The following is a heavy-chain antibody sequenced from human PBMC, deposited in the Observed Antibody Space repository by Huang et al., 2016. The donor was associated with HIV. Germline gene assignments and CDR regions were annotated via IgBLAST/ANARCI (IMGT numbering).Heavy chain of an antibody. CDR1: GGTFSSYA. J-gene: IGHJ4*02. Sequence: QVQLVQSGAEVKKPGSSVKVSCKASGGTFSSYAISWGRQAPGQGLECMGGIIPIFGTANYAQKFQGRVTITADESTSTAYMELSSLRSEDTAVYYCARARGYYDSSVSYYFDYWGQGTLVTVSS. CDR2: IIPIFGTA. CDR3: ARARGYYDSSVSYYFDY. D-gene: IGHD3-22*01. V-gene: IGHV1-69*13.